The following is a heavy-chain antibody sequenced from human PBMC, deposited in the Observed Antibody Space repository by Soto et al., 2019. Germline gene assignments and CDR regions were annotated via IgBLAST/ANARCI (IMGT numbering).Heavy chain of an antibody. V-gene: IGHV4-4*02. J-gene: IGHJ5*02. CDR2: IYHSGST. CDR1: GGSISSSNW. Sequence: QVQLQKSGPGLVKPSGTLSLTCAVSGGSISSSNWWSWVRQPPGKGLEWIGEIYHSGSTNYNPSLNSRFTISVDKSKNQFSLKLSSVTAADTAVYYCARDATSQLNAPVDSFDPWGQGTLVTVSS. CDR3: ARDATSQLNAPVDSFDP. D-gene: IGHD1-1*01.